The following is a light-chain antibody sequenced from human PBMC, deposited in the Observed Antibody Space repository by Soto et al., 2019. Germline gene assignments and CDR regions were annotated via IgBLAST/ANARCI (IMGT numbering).Light chain of an antibody. Sequence: DIVMTQSPDSLAVSLGERATINCKSSQSVLYSSNNKNYLAWYQQKPGQPPKLLIYWASTRESGVPDRFSGSGSGTDFPLTLSSLQAEDVAVYYGQQYYSTPWTFGQWTKVEIK. J-gene: IGKJ1*01. CDR1: QSVLYSSNNKNY. V-gene: IGKV4-1*01. CDR2: WAS. CDR3: QQYYSTPWT.